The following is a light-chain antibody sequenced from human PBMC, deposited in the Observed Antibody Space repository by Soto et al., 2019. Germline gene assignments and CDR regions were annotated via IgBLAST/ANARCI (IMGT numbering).Light chain of an antibody. V-gene: IGKV3-20*01. CDR1: QSISNY. J-gene: IGKJ1*01. CDR3: RQYGSSPWT. Sequence: EIVLTQSPATLSLSPGERATLSCRASQSISNYLAWYQQKPGQAPRLLIYGASSRATGIPDRFSGSGSGTDFTLTISRLEPEDFAVYYCRQYGSSPWTFGQGTKVDIK. CDR2: GAS.